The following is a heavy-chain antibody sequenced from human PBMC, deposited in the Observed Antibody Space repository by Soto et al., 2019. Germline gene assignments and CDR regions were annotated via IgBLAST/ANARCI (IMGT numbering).Heavy chain of an antibody. J-gene: IGHJ6*02. V-gene: IGHV1-69*13. CDR1: GGTFNNYP. CDR2: SIPIFGTA. CDR3: ARGRGYSGDDHYYYFDMDV. Sequence: SVKVSCKASGGTFNNYPITWVRQAPGQGLEWMGGSIPIFGTANYAQKFQGRVTISVDESTSTAYMELSSLRSEDTAVYYCARGRGYSGDDHYYYFDMDVWGQGTTVTV. D-gene: IGHD5-12*01.